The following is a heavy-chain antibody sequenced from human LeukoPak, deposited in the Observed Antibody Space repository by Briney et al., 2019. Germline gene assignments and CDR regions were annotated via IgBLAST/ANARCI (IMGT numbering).Heavy chain of an antibody. Sequence: GGSLRLSCAASGFTFRSYGMSWVRQAPGKGLEWVSNINHGGSNKYYVDSVKGRFTISRDNAKNSLYLQMNSLRAEDTAVYYCVSQGSGYDSPIDHWGQGTMVTVSS. CDR1: GFTFRSYG. CDR3: VSQGSGYDSPIDH. J-gene: IGHJ4*02. V-gene: IGHV3-7*01. CDR2: INHGGSNK. D-gene: IGHD5-12*01.